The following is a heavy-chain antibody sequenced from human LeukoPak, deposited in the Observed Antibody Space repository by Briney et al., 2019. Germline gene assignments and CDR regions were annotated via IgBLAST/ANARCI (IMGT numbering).Heavy chain of an antibody. CDR1: GASISSTSHY. CDR3: ARAEAVPGSEIDH. CDR2: IYYSGST. J-gene: IGHJ4*02. V-gene: IGHV4-39*07. D-gene: IGHD6-19*01. Sequence: PSETLSLTCTVSGASISSTSHYWGWIRQPPGKGLEWAGSIYYSGSTYYNPSLKSRVTMSIDMSKKQFSLNLSSVTAADTAVYYWARAEAVPGSEIDHWSKGNLVTVSS.